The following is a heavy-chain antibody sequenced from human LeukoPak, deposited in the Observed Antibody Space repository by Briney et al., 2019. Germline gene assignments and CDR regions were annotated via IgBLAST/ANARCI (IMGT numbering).Heavy chain of an antibody. V-gene: IGHV3-53*01. CDR3: ASGLRWDLIDY. D-gene: IGHD4-23*01. CDR2: IYSGGSI. CDR1: GFTVSSNY. Sequence: PGGSLRLSCAASGFTVSSNYMSWVRQAPGKGLEWVSIIYSGGSIYYADSVKGRLTISRDNSKNTLYLQMNSLRAEDTAVYYCASGLRWDLIDYWGQGTLVTVSS. J-gene: IGHJ4*02.